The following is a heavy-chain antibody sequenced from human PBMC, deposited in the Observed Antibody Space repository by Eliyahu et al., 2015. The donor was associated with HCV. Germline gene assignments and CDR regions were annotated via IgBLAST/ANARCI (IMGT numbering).Heavy chain of an antibody. CDR1: GGSISSGGYY. J-gene: IGHJ6*02. V-gene: IGHV4-31*03. Sequence: QVQLQESGPGLVKPSQTLSLTCTVSGGSISSGGYYWSWIRQHPGKGLEWIGYIYYSASTYYNPSLKSRVTISVDTSKNQFSLKLSSVTAADTAVYYCARAPTNFIVVVPVLYGMDVWGQGTTVTVSS. D-gene: IGHD2-2*01. CDR3: ARAPTNFIVVVPVLYGMDV. CDR2: IYYSAST.